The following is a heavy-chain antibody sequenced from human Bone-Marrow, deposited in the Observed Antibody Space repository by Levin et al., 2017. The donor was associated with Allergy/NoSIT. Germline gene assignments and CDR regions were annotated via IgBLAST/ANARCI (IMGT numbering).Heavy chain of an antibody. Sequence: SQTLSLTCTVSGGSISSGVYFWSWIRQLPGQGLEWIGYVSHSGITFYNQSLKSRVTISGDTSKNLFSLNLSSVTAADTAVYYCARGITVFGVVLAVNDAFDIWGQGTMVTVSS. CDR2: VSHSGIT. V-gene: IGHV4-31*03. J-gene: IGHJ3*02. D-gene: IGHD3-3*01. CDR3: ARGITVFGVVLAVNDAFDI. CDR1: GGSISSGVYF.